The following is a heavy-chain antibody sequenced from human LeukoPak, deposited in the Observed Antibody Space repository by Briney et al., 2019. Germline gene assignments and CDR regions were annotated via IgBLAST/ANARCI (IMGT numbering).Heavy chain of an antibody. CDR3: ARDLYGEMATISTY. CDR2: INPNSGGT. D-gene: IGHD5-24*01. J-gene: IGHJ4*02. CDR1: GYTFTGYY. Sequence: ASVKVSCKASGYTFTGYYMHWVRQAPGQGLEWMGWINPNSGGTNYAQKFQGRVTMTRDTSISTAYMELSRLGSDDTAVYYCARDLYGEMATISTYWGQGTLVTVSS. V-gene: IGHV1-2*02.